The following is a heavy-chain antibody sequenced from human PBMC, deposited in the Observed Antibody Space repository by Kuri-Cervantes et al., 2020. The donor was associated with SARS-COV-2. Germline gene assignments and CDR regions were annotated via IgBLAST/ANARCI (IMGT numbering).Heavy chain of an antibody. CDR1: GGSISSGDYY. Sequence: ETLSLTCTVSGGSISSGDYYWSWIRQPPGKGLEWVSLISWDGATTYYADSVKGRFTISRDNSRNSLYLQMNVLRSEDTALYYCVKGQTGTTLSLDNWGQGTLVTVSS. D-gene: IGHD1-1*01. J-gene: IGHJ4*02. CDR3: VKGQTGTTLSLDN. V-gene: IGHV3-43*01. CDR2: ISWDGATT.